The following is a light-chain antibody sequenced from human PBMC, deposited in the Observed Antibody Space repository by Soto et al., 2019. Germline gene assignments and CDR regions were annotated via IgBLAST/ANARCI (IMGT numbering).Light chain of an antibody. J-gene: IGKJ4*01. CDR2: DAF. V-gene: IGKV3-11*01. CDR1: QSVNNY. Sequence: DIVLTQSPATLSLSPGERATLSCRASQSVNNYLAWYQQKPGQAPRLLIYDAFNRATGITPRFSGSGSGTDFTLTISSLEPEDFAVYYCQHRYNWPPLTFGGGTKVEIK. CDR3: QHRYNWPPLT.